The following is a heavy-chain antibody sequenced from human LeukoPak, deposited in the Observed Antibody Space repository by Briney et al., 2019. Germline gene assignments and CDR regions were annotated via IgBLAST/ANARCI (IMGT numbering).Heavy chain of an antibody. V-gene: IGHV3-23*01. CDR2: ISGSGGST. Sequence: PGGSLRLSRAASGFTFSSYAMSWVRQAPGKGLEWVSAISGSGGSTSYADSVKGRFTISRDNAKNSLYLQVNSLRAEDTAVYYCARAQHGDYKAFDIWGQGTMVTVSS. CDR3: ARAQHGDYKAFDI. CDR1: GFTFSSYA. D-gene: IGHD4-17*01. J-gene: IGHJ3*02.